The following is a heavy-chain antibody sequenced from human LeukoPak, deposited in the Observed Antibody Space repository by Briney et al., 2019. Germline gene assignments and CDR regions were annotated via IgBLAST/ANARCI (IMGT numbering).Heavy chain of an antibody. CDR3: ARGTSGYGSSWYWYFDL. V-gene: IGHV4-59*01. D-gene: IGHD6-13*01. CDR1: GGSISSYY. Sequence: SETLSLTCTVSGGSISSYYWSWMRQPPGKGLEWIGYIYDSGSTNYNPSLKSRVIISVDTSKNQFSLELSSVTAADTAVYYCARGTSGYGSSWYWYFDLWGRGTLVTVSS. J-gene: IGHJ2*01. CDR2: IYDSGST.